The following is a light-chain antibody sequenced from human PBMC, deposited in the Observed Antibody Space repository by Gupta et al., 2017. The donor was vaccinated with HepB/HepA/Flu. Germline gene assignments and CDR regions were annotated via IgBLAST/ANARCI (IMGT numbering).Light chain of an antibody. CDR2: DAA. Sequence: ELVLTQSPGTLSLSPGERATLSCRASQSVNNYLVWYQQKPGQAPRLLIYDAANRATGIPARFSGSGYGRNVTLTISSRVPEDFAGSYCQQGGYWPLRNLGEGTKVEIK. CDR1: QSVNNY. J-gene: IGKJ2*02. CDR3: QQGGYWPLRN. V-gene: IGKV3-11*02.